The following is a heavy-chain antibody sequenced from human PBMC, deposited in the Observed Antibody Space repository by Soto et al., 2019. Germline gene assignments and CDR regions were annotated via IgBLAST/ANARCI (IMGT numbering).Heavy chain of an antibody. CDR3: ARVPPYCGCDCSENYYYYGMDV. D-gene: IGHD2-21*02. CDR1: GFTFSSYW. CDR2: IKQDGSEK. V-gene: IGHV3-7*01. Sequence: GGSLRLSCAASGFTFSSYWMSWVRQAPGKGLEWVANIKQDGSEKYYVDSVKGRFTISRDNAKNSLYLQMNSLRAEDTAVYYCARVPPYCGCDCSENYYYYGMDVWGQGTTVTVSS. J-gene: IGHJ6*02.